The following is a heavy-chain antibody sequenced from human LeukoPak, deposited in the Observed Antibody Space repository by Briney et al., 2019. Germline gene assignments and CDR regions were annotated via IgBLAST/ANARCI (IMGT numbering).Heavy chain of an antibody. D-gene: IGHD3-22*01. J-gene: IGHJ6*02. CDR2: IYYSGST. CDR3: ARARYYYDSSGYRYYYGMDV. CDR1: GGSISSYY. V-gene: IGHV4-59*01. Sequence: SETLSLTCTVSGGSISSYYWSWIRQPPGKGLEWLGYIYYSGSTNYNPSLKSRVTISVDTSKNQFSLKLSSVTAADTAVYYCARARYYYDSSGYRYYYGMDVWGQGTTVTVSS.